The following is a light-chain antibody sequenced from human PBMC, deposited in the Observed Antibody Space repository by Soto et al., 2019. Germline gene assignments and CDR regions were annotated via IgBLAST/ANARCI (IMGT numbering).Light chain of an antibody. J-gene: IGKJ1*01. V-gene: IGKV3-15*01. CDR1: QTVSSSY. CDR3: QQYNDWPRT. CDR2: GTS. Sequence: EIVMTHSPATLAVSPGEGATLSFSASQTVSSSYLAWYQQRPGQAPRLLIYGTSTRATGTPARFSGSGSGTEFTLTISSLQSEDFAVYYCQQYNDWPRTFGQGTKVDNK.